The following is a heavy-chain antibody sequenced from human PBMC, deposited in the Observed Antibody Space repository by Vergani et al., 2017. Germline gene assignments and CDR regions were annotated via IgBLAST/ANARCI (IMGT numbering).Heavy chain of an antibody. CDR1: GFTFDDYT. J-gene: IGHJ6*02. D-gene: IGHD3-10*01. CDR3: ATEEGGTIVRGVMDYYGMDV. V-gene: IGHV3-43*01. Sequence: DVQLVESGGVVVQPGGSLRLSCAASGFTFDDYTMHWVRHAPGKGLEWVSLISWDGGSTYYADSVKGRFTISRDNSKNSLYLQMNSLRTEDTALYYCATEEGGTIVRGVMDYYGMDVWGQGTTVTVSS. CDR2: ISWDGGST.